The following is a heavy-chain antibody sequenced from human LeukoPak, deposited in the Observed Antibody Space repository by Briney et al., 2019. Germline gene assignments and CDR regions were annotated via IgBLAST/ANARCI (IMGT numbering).Heavy chain of an antibody. CDR2: INHSGST. CDR3: ARGRVVVTAIPYFDY. J-gene: IGHJ4*02. Sequence: SETLSLTXAVYGGSFSGYYWSWIRQPPGKGLEWIGEINHSGSTNYNPSLKSRVTISVDTSKNQFSLKLSSVTAADTAVYYCARGRVVVTAIPYFDYWGQGTLVTVSS. D-gene: IGHD2-21*02. CDR1: GGSFSGYY. V-gene: IGHV4-34*01.